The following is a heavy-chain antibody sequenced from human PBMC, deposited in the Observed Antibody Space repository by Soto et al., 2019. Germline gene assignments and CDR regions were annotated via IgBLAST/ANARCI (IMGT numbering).Heavy chain of an antibody. V-gene: IGHV3-13*01. CDR3: ARAAVYSYGSYYYYDGMDV. CDR2: MGTAGDT. D-gene: IGHD5-18*01. J-gene: IGHJ6*02. Sequence: EVQLVESGGGLVQPWGSLRLSCAASGFTFSSYDMHWVRQATGKGLEWVSVMGTAGDTYYPGSVKGRFTISRENAKNSVYLQMNSLRDEDTAVYYCARAAVYSYGSYYYYDGMDVWGQGTTVTVSS. CDR1: GFTFSSYD.